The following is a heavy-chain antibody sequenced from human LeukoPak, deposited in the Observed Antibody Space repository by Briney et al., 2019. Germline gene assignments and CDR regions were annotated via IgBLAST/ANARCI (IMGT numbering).Heavy chain of an antibody. CDR3: AKVPSSLSGAGQRYFDY. V-gene: IGHV3-23*01. Sequence: PGGSLRLSCAASGFTFSNYAMSWVRQTPGSGLEYVSTISGNGGGTWYADSMKGRFTISRDNSKSALYLQMSSLRAEDTAVYYCAKVPSSLSGAGQRYFDYWGQETLVTVSS. CDR2: ISGNGGGT. D-gene: IGHD6-19*01. CDR1: GFTFSNYA. J-gene: IGHJ4*02.